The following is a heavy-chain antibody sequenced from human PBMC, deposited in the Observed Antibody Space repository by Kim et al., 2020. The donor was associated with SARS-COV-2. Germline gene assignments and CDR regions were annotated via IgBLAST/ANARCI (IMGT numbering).Heavy chain of an antibody. D-gene: IGHD2-21*01. CDR2: IDGSDGTT. Sequence: GGSLRLSCTTSGFTFTGYAMSWVRQAPGKGLEWVSSIDGSDGTTYYVDSVEGRFTISRDNSKNTLYLQMNTLRSDDPAIYYCITGGWGWIWDNWGQGT. V-gene: IGHV3-23*01. J-gene: IGHJ4*02. CDR3: ITGGWGWIWDN. CDR1: GFTFTGYA.